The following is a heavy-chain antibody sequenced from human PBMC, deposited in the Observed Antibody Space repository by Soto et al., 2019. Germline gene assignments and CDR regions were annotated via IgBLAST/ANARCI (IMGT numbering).Heavy chain of an antibody. CDR1: GFTFYDYA. J-gene: IGHJ4*02. V-gene: IGHV3-9*01. CDR2: ISWNNGRI. Sequence: GVSLRLSCAGSGFTFYDYAMHCVRQVPGKGLEWFSGISWNNGRIAYAGSVKGRFRISRDNAKNSLHLQLNTVRFADTALYYYAKEIGPNGGAGIGWYGFDYGGQGALVTVSS. D-gene: IGHD6-19*01. CDR3: AKEIGPNGGAGIGWYGFDY.